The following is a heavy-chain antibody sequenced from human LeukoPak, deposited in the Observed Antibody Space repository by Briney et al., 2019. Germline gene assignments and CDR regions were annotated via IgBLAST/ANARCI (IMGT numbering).Heavy chain of an antibody. CDR3: ARDRSAATHWYFDL. CDR2: IHSSGTT. CDR1: GGSIRSYY. V-gene: IGHV4-59*01. J-gene: IGHJ2*01. Sequence: PSETLSLTCSVAGGSIRSYYWSWIRQPPGKGLEWIGFIHSSGTTSYNPSFKSRVTISVDASNNQFSLKLSSVTAADTAVYYCARDRSAATHWYFDLWGRGTLVTVSS. D-gene: IGHD3-3*01.